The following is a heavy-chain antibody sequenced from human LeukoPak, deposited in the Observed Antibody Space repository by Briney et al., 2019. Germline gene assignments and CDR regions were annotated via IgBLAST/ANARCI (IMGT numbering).Heavy chain of an antibody. Sequence: ASVKVSCKASGYTFTGYYMHWVRQAPGQGLEWMGWINPNSGGTNYAQKFQGRVTMTRDTSISTAYMELSRLRSEDTAVYYCARTLGCSSTSCKGWFDPWGQGTLVTVSS. CDR1: GYTFTGYY. J-gene: IGHJ5*02. V-gene: IGHV1-2*02. D-gene: IGHD2-2*01. CDR3: ARTLGCSSTSCKGWFDP. CDR2: INPNSGGT.